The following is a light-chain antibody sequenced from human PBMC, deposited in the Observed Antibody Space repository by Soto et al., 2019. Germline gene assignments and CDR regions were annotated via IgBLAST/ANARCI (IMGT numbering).Light chain of an antibody. CDR1: QDINIY. J-gene: IGKJ5*01. CDR2: DAS. Sequence: DLQMTQSPSSVFASVGDRVTITCHATQDINIYLNWYQQKPGKAPNLLIYDASNLEIGVPSRFSGSGSGTHFTFTISSLQTEDIGTYYCQQYDILPITFGRGTRLEIK. CDR3: QQYDILPIT. V-gene: IGKV1-33*01.